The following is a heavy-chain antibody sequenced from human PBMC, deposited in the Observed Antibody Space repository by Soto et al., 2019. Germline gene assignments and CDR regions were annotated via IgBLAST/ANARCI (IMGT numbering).Heavy chain of an antibody. CDR1: GFPFSATG. CDR3: TTARHCSSDACPAAE. J-gene: IGHJ4*02. Sequence: EVHLLESGGGLVQPGGSLRLSCTASGFPFSATGMLWVRQPPGGGLEWVLAIGPNPTNTKYTDSVKGRFTISRDNSKSTVFLQMTNLRAEDTALYYCTTARHCSSDACPAAEWGQGTLITVS. V-gene: IGHV3-23*05. D-gene: IGHD2-2*01. CDR2: IGPNPTNT.